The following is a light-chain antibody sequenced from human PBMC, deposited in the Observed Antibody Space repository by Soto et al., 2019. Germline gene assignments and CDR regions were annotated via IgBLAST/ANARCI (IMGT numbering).Light chain of an antibody. Sequence: EIVLTQSPGTLSLSPGERATLSCRASQSVSSSYLAWYQQKPGQAPRLLIYDTSSRATGIPDRCSGSGSGTNFTLAISRLEPEDFAVYYCQQCGGSPSFGQGTKVELK. J-gene: IGKJ1*01. V-gene: IGKV3-20*01. CDR1: QSVSSSY. CDR3: QQCGGSPS. CDR2: DTS.